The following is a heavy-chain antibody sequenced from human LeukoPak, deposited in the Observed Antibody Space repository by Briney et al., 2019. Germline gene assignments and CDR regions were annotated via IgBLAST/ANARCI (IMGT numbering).Heavy chain of an antibody. CDR1: GFTFSSYG. Sequence: GGSLRLSCAASGFTFSSYGMHWVRQAPGKGLEWVTFIRYDGSNKYYADSVKGRFTISRDNAKNSLYLQMNSLRAEDTAVYYCARDLYRIVVVPHYFDYWGQGTLVTVSS. CDR2: IRYDGSNK. V-gene: IGHV3-30*02. CDR3: ARDLYRIVVVPHYFDY. J-gene: IGHJ4*02. D-gene: IGHD3-22*01.